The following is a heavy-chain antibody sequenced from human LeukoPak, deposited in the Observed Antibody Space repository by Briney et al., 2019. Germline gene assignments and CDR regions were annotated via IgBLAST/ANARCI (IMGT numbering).Heavy chain of an antibody. D-gene: IGHD6-6*01. Sequence: SETLSLTCTVSGGSISSYHWSWIRQPPGKGLEWIGYIYYSGSTNYNPSLKSRVTISVDTSKNQFSLKLSSVTAADTAVYYCARGPYSSSSRHLNWFDPWGQGTLVTVSS. CDR1: GGSISSYH. CDR2: IYYSGST. CDR3: ARGPYSSSSRHLNWFDP. J-gene: IGHJ5*02. V-gene: IGHV4-59*01.